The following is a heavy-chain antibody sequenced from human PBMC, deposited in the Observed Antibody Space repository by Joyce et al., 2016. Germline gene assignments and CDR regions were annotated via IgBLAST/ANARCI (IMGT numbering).Heavy chain of an antibody. CDR2: IYSDDTT. V-gene: IGHV3-53*02. D-gene: IGHD6-19*01. CDR1: GFSVSNSY. J-gene: IGHJ4*02. CDR3: TRFSTGGLKFDY. Sequence: EVQLVETGGGLIQPGGSLRLSCAASGFSVSNSYLSWVRQAPGKGPEWGSVIYSDDTTYYADSVKGRFTISRDNSKDTLYLQMNSLRADDTAKYYCTRFSTGGLKFDYWGQGTLVTVSS.